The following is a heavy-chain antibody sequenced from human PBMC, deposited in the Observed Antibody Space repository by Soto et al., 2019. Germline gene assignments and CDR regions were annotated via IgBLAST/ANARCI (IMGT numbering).Heavy chain of an antibody. J-gene: IGHJ4*02. CDR3: AKEYSTSFDY. CDR1: GFSFSNYA. D-gene: IGHD6-6*01. CDR2: ISAGGSNT. Sequence: PGGSLRLSCAASGFSFSNYAMNWVRQAPGKGLEWVSAISAGGSNTNYADSVKGRFTISSDNSKNTLYLQMNGLRADDTAVYYCAKEYSTSFDYWGQGTPFTVSS. V-gene: IGHV3-23*01.